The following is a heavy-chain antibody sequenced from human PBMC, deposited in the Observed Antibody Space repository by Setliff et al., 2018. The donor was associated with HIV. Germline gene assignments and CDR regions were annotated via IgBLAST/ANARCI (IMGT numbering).Heavy chain of an antibody. CDR3: ARGTRTAMIDFPNPLQPLP. J-gene: IGHJ5*02. CDR1: GFTFSSYS. Sequence: GGSLRLSCAASGFTFSSYSMNWVRQAPGKGLGWVSSIRSTNGYIYYADSVKGRFTISRDNAKNSLYLQMNSLRAEDTAVYYCARGTRTAMIDFPNPLQPLPWG. D-gene: IGHD5-18*01. V-gene: IGHV3-21*01. CDR2: IRSTNGYI.